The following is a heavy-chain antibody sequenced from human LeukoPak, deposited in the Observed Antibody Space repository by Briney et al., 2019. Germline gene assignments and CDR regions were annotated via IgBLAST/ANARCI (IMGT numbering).Heavy chain of an antibody. CDR1: GDSVSSNSAA. Sequence: SQTLSLICAISGDSVSSNSAAWNWIRQSPSRGLEWLGRTYYRSKWYNDYAVSVKSRITINPDTSKNQFSLQLNSVTPEDTAVYYCASQGQYYYGSGSPNGPNDYFDYWGQGTLVTVSS. CDR2: TYYRSKWYN. V-gene: IGHV6-1*01. D-gene: IGHD3-10*01. CDR3: ASQGQYYYGSGSPNGPNDYFDY. J-gene: IGHJ4*02.